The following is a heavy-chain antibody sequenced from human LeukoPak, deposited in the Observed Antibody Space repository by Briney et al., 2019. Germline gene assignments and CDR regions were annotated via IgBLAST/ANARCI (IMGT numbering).Heavy chain of an antibody. CDR3: ARDSGTTGEVKFDP. D-gene: IGHD3-10*01. J-gene: IGHJ5*02. Sequence: SETLSLTCTVSGGSNSTDYWSWIRQPPGKGLEWIGYIYYSGSTNYNPSLKSRVTISVDTSKNQFSLKLSSVTAADTAVYYCARDSGTTGEVKFDPWGQGTLVIVSS. CDR2: IYYSGST. V-gene: IGHV4-59*12. CDR1: GGSNSTDY.